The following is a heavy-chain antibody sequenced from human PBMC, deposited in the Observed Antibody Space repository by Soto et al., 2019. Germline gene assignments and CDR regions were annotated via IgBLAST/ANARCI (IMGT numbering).Heavy chain of an antibody. J-gene: IGHJ6*02. CDR1: GGSISSYY. V-gene: IGHV4-59*01. CDR2: IYYSGST. CDR3: ARGGEVTYRYYYYGMDV. D-gene: IGHD3-10*01. Sequence: QVQLQESGPGLVKPSETLSLTCTVSGGSISSYYWSWIRQPPGKGLEWIGYIYYSGSTNYNPSLKSRVTISVDTSKNQFSLKLSSVTAADTAVYYCARGGEVTYRYYYYGMDVWGQGTTVTVSS.